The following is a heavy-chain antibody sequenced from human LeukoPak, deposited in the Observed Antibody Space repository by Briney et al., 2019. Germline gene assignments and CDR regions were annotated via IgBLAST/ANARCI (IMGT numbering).Heavy chain of an antibody. CDR3: ARERDGYSGYDLGY. J-gene: IGHJ4*02. Sequence: GASVKVSCKASGYTFTGYYMHWVRQAPGQGLEWMGWINPNSGGTNYAQKFQGRVTMTRDMSTSTVYMELSSLRSEDTAVYYCARERDGYSGYDLGYWGQGTLVTVSS. CDR2: INPNSGGT. V-gene: IGHV1-2*02. CDR1: GYTFTGYY. D-gene: IGHD5-12*01.